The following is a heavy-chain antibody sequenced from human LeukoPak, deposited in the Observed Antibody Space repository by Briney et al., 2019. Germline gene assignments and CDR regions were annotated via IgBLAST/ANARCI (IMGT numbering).Heavy chain of an antibody. CDR1: GGTFSSYA. D-gene: IGHD3-3*01. CDR3: ARDRVRFLEWLLGLSFDP. J-gene: IGHJ5*02. Sequence: ASVKVSCKASGGTFSSYAISWVRQAPGQGLEWMGWISAYNGNTNYAQKLQGRVTMTTDTSTSTAYMELRSLRSDDTAVYYCARDRVRFLEWLLGLSFDPWGQGTLVTVSS. V-gene: IGHV1-18*01. CDR2: ISAYNGNT.